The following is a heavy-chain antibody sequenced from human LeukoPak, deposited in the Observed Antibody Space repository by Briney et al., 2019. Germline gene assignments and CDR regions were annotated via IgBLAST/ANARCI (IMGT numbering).Heavy chain of an antibody. CDR2: IYYSGST. V-gene: IGHV4-59*01. CDR3: ARVGRTRGYDFWSGLIYGMDV. CDR1: GGSISSYY. D-gene: IGHD3-3*01. J-gene: IGHJ6*02. Sequence: SETLSLTCTVSGGSISSYYWSWIRQPPGKGLEWIGYIYYSGSTNYNPSLKSRVTISVDTSKNQFSLKLSSVTAADTAVYYRARVGRTRGYDFWSGLIYGMDVWGQGTTVTVSS.